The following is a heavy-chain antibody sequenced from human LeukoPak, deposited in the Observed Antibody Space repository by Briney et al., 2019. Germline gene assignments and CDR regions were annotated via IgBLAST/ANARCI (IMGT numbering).Heavy chain of an antibody. CDR1: GYTFTTYY. CDR3: ARDGVAGTYYFDY. D-gene: IGHD6-19*01. Sequence: ASVKVSCKASGYTFTTYYIHWVRQAPGQGLEWMGIISPSGGSTSYPQKFQGRVTMTRDTSTSTVYMGLSSLRSEDTAVYFCARDGVAGTYYFDYWGHGTLVTVSS. CDR2: ISPSGGST. V-gene: IGHV1-46*01. J-gene: IGHJ4*01.